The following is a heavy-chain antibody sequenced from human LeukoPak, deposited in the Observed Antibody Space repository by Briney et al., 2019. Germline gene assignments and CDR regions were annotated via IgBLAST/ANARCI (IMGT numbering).Heavy chain of an antibody. Sequence: GGSLRLSCAAPGFTFSSYWMHWVRQAPGKGLVWVSRINSDGSSTSYADSVKGRFTISRDNAKNTLYLQMNSLRAEDTAVYYCARGPTIFEVYGEGAFDIWGQGTMVTVSS. D-gene: IGHD3-3*01. CDR3: ARGPTIFEVYGEGAFDI. V-gene: IGHV3-74*01. CDR1: GFTFSSYW. CDR2: INSDGSST. J-gene: IGHJ3*02.